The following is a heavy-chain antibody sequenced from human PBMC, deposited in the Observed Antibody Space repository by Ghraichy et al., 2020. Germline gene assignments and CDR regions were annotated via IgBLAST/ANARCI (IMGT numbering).Heavy chain of an antibody. V-gene: IGHV4-39*01. CDR1: GGSISRSSYY. D-gene: IGHD3-22*01. CDR3: ARHVADSSWYSYYFDY. J-gene: IGHJ4*02. CDR2: IYYSGST. Sequence: SETLSLTCTVSGGSISRSSYYWSWIGQPPGKGLEWIGSIYYSGSTFRNPSLKSRVTISVDTSKNQFSLRLTSVTAADTAVYYCARHVADSSWYSYYFDYWGQGTPVTVSS.